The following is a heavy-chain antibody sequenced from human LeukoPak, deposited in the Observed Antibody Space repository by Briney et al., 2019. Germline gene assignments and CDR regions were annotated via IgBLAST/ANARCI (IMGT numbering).Heavy chain of an antibody. Sequence: AAVKVSCKPSGYTFTGYYMHWVRQAPGQGLEWMGWINPNSGGTNYAQKFQGRVTMTRDTSISTAYMELSRLRSDDTAVYYCARANMVGGLGSFFDRNWFDPWGQGTLVTVSS. CDR3: ARANMVGGLGSFFDRNWFDP. CDR2: INPNSGGT. J-gene: IGHJ5*02. CDR1: GYTFTGYY. D-gene: IGHD3-10*01. V-gene: IGHV1-2*02.